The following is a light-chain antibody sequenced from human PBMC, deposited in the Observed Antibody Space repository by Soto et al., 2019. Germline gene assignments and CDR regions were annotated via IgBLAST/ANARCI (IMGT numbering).Light chain of an antibody. V-gene: IGLV2-14*01. CDR1: TSDVGGYDY. CDR3: SSYTSTTTRV. CDR2: EVS. J-gene: IGLJ1*01. Sequence: QSVLTQPASVSGSPGQSITISCTGTTSDVGGYDYVSWYQQHPGQAPKLLIYEVSNRPSGVSHRFSGSKSGNTASLSISGLQAEDEADYYCSSYTSTTTRVFGTGTKVTV.